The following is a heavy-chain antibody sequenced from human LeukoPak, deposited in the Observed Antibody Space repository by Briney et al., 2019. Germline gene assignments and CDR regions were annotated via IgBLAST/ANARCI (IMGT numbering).Heavy chain of an antibody. Sequence: SETLSLTCTVSGVSVSSGGYYWTWIRQHPGKGLEWIGYIFYSGSTYHNPSLNRRVTISLDTSQNQFSLSLNSVTAADTAVYYCARSVEYDFWSGRTFYPWGQGMLVIVSS. J-gene: IGHJ5*02. CDR1: GVSVSSGGYY. CDR3: ARSVEYDFWSGRTFYP. D-gene: IGHD3/OR15-3a*01. CDR2: IFYSGST. V-gene: IGHV4-31*03.